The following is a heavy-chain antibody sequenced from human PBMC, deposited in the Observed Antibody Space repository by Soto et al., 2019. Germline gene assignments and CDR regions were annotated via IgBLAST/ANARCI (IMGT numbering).Heavy chain of an antibody. V-gene: IGHV3-33*01. J-gene: IGHJ4*02. CDR2: IRYDGTNI. CDR3: ARDGVGDTTVFGYNDY. CDR1: GNIFNGYG. D-gene: IGHD1-26*01. Sequence: VQLVESGGGVVQPGGSLRLSCAASGNIFNGYGMHWVRQPPGKGLEWVAIIRYDGTNIFYADSVKGRFTISRDNSKNTLYLQMNRLRVEDTALYYCARDGVGDTTVFGYNDYWGQGTLVTVSS.